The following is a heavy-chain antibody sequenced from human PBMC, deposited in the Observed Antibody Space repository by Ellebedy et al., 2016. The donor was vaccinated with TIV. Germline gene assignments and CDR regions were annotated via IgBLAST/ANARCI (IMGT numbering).Heavy chain of an antibody. CDR3: VRGSGYCTSNTYSDN. CDR1: GFTFINYS. J-gene: IGHJ4*02. Sequence: GESLKISCAASGFTFINYSVNWVRQAPGRGLEWLANIKQDGSDKNYVDSVKGRFTISRDNAKKSLYLQMDSLTAEDTAVYYCVRGSGYCTSNTYSDNWGQGTLVTVSS. CDR2: IKQDGSDK. D-gene: IGHD2-2*03. V-gene: IGHV3-7*03.